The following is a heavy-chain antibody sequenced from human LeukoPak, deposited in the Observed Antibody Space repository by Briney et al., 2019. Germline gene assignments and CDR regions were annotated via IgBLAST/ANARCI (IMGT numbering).Heavy chain of an antibody. Sequence: GGSLRLSCAASGFTFSSYAMSWVRQAPGKGLDWVSAISGSGGSTYYADSVKGRFTISRDNSKNTLYLQMNSLRAEDTAVYYCAKPYSSGYWYYFDYWGHGTLVTVSS. CDR3: AKPYSSGYWYYFDY. D-gene: IGHD3-22*01. J-gene: IGHJ4*01. V-gene: IGHV3-23*01. CDR2: ISGSGGST. CDR1: GFTFSSYA.